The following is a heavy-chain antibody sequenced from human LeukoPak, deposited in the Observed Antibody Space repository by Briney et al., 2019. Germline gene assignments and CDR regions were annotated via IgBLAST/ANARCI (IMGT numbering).Heavy chain of an antibody. CDR1: GYTFTTYA. D-gene: IGHD3-3*01. J-gene: IGHJ3*02. CDR3: AREHDFLSEYAFDI. CDR2: INAGSGNT. V-gene: IGHV1-3*01. Sequence: ASVKVSCKTSGYTFTTYAIHWVRQAPGQRLEWLGWINAGSGNTKYSQNFQGRVTITRDTSASTAYMELSSLRSEDTAAYYCAREHDFLSEYAFDIWGQGTMVTVSS.